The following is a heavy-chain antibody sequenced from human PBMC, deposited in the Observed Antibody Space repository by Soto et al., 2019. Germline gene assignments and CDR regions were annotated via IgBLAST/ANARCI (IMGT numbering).Heavy chain of an antibody. CDR1: GGSISSGGYS. Sequence: QLQLQESGSGLVKPSQTLSLTCAVSGGSISSGGYSWSWIRQPPGKGLEWIGYIYHSGSTYYNPSLKSRVTISVDRSKNQFSLKLSSVTAADTAVYYCARAPKSFGETYYFAYWGQGTLVTVSS. CDR2: IYHSGST. D-gene: IGHD3-16*01. J-gene: IGHJ4*02. V-gene: IGHV4-30-2*01. CDR3: ARAPKSFGETYYFAY.